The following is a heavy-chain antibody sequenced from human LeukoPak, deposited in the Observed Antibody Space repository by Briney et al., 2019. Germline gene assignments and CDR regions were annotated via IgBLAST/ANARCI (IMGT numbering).Heavy chain of an antibody. D-gene: IGHD4-23*01. CDR3: ARDQGDYGGNSRYWYFDL. Sequence: GGSLRLSCAASGFTFSSYSMNWVRQAPGKGLEWVSSISSSSSYIYYADSVKGRFTISRDNAKNSLYLQMNSLRAEDTAVYYCARDQGDYGGNSRYWYFDLWGRGTLVTVSS. CDR1: GFTFSSYS. V-gene: IGHV3-21*01. J-gene: IGHJ2*01. CDR2: ISSSSSYI.